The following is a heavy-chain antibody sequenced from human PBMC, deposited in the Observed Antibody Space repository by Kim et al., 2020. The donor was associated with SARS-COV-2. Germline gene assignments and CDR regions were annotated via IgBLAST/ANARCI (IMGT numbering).Heavy chain of an antibody. CDR3: ARGIAVAAAGFY. J-gene: IGHJ4*02. V-gene: IGHV4-39*01. D-gene: IGHD6-19*01. Sequence: SETLSLTCTVSGGSISSSSYYWGWIRQPPGKGLEWIGSIYYSGSTYYNPSLKSRVTISVDTSKNQFSLKLSSVTAADTAVYYCARGIAVAAAGFYWRQGT. CDR2: IYYSGST. CDR1: GGSISSSSYY.